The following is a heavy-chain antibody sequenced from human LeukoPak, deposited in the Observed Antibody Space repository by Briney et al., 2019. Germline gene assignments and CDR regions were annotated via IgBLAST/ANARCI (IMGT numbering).Heavy chain of an antibody. CDR2: IYYSGST. D-gene: IGHD4-17*01. Sequence: SETLSLTCAVYGGSFSGYYWSWIRQPPGKGLEWIGYIYYSGSTYYNPSLKSRVTISVDTSKNQFSLKLSSVTAADTAVYYCATFTVTTAGFDYWGQGTLVTVSS. CDR3: ATFTVTTAGFDY. CDR1: GGSFSGYY. J-gene: IGHJ4*02. V-gene: IGHV4-30-4*01.